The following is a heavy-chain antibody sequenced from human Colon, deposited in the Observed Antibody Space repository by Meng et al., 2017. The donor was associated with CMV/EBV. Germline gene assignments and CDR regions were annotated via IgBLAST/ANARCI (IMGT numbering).Heavy chain of an antibody. Sequence: ASVKVSCKASGYTFSTYGISWVRQAPGHGFEWMGWLSGYSGNNNYARKFQDRVTMTTDTSTNTAYMELWGMRSDDTAVYYCARDGDYGDYILDYWGQGTQVTVSS. J-gene: IGHJ4*02. V-gene: IGHV1-18*01. CDR3: ARDGDYGDYILDY. D-gene: IGHD4-17*01. CDR1: GYTFSTYG. CDR2: LSGYSGNN.